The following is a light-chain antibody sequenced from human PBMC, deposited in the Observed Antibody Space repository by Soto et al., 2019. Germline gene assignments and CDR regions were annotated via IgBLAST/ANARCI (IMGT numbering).Light chain of an antibody. Sequence: DIQMTQSPSSLSASVGDRVTITCLASQIINTWWAWYQQKPGKAPKLLIYKASNLANEVQSRFSGSGSGTEFTLTISSLQPDDFSIYYGQQYETYSGTFGPRTKVDL. CDR3: QQYETYSGT. J-gene: IGKJ3*01. CDR2: KAS. V-gene: IGKV1-5*03. CDR1: QIINTW.